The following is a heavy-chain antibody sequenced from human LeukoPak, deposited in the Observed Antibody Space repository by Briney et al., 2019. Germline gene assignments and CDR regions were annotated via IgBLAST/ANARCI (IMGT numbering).Heavy chain of an antibody. V-gene: IGHV3-20*04. CDR3: ARDLWFGELSPGGY. CDR2: INWNGGST. J-gene: IGHJ4*02. CDR1: GFTFDDYG. D-gene: IGHD3-10*01. Sequence: GGSLRLSCAASGFTFDDYGMSWARQAPGKGLEWVSGINWNGGSTGYADSVKGRFTISRDNAKNSLYLQMNSLRAEDTALYYCARDLWFGELSPGGYWGQGTLVTVSS.